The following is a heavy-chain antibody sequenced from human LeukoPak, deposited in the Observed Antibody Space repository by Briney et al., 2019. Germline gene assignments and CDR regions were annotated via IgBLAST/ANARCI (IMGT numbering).Heavy chain of an antibody. CDR2: ISAYNGNT. D-gene: IGHD6-13*01. CDR1: GYTFTSYG. CDR3: ATVEGFIAAAAYYFDY. J-gene: IGHJ4*02. V-gene: IGHV1-18*01. Sequence: ASVKVSCKASGYTFTSYGISWVRQAPGQGLEWMGWISAYNGNTNYAQKLQGRVTMTTDTSTSTAYMELSSLRSEDTAVYYCATVEGFIAAAAYYFDYWGQGTLVTVSS.